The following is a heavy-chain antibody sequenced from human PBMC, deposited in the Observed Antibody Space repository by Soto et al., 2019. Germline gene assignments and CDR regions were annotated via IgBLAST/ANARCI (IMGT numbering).Heavy chain of an antibody. D-gene: IGHD2-21*02. V-gene: IGHV1-2*02. CDR1: GYTFTGYY. J-gene: IGHJ4*02. CDR3: AKVSVTGPFDY. Sequence: ASVKVSCKASGYTFTGYYMHWVRQAPGQGLEWMGWINPDSGGTNYAQKFQGRVTITRDTSASTAYMELSSLRSEDTAVYYCAKVSVTGPFDYWGQGTLVTVSS. CDR2: INPDSGGT.